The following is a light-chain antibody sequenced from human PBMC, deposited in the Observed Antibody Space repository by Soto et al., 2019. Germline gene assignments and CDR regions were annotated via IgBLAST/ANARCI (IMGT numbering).Light chain of an antibody. CDR2: DAS. CDR1: QSVSSH. V-gene: IGKV3-11*01. J-gene: IGKJ1*01. Sequence: EIVLTQSPATLSLSPGERATLSCRASQSVSSHLAWYQQKPGQAPRLLIYDASNRATGIPARFSGSGSGTDFTLTISSLEPEDFAVYYCQHRFNWPRTFGQGTKVDIK. CDR3: QHRFNWPRT.